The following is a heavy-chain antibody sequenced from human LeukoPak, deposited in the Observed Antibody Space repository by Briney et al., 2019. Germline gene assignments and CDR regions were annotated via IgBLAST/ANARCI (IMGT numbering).Heavy chain of an antibody. CDR3: VRYCSSTTCYTRAVDY. V-gene: IGHV4-38-2*02. J-gene: IGHJ4*02. D-gene: IGHD2-2*02. Sequence: PSETLSLICTVYGYSITSGYNWAWIRQPPGKLLEWIGSIYHSGSAYYNPSLKSRVTISVDTSKNQFSLKLSSVTAADTAVYYCVRYCSSTTCYTRAVDYWGQGTLVTVSS. CDR1: GYSITSGYN. CDR2: IYHSGSA.